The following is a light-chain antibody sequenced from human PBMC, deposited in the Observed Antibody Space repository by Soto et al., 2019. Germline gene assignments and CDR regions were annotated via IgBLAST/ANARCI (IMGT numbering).Light chain of an antibody. CDR2: GAS. V-gene: IGKV1-12*01. CDR1: QGISSW. Sequence: DIQMTQSPSSVSASVGDRVTITCRASQGISSWLAWYQQKPGKAPKLLIYGASTLQSGVPSRFSGSGSGTDLTVTIGSLQREGFATYYCEQANSFARTCGGGTKVEIK. CDR3: EQANSFART. J-gene: IGKJ4*01.